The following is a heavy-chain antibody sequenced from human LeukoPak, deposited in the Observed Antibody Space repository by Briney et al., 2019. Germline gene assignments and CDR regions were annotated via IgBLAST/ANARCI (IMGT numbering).Heavy chain of an antibody. Sequence: GGSLRLSCAASGFTFDDYAMHWVRQAPGKGLEWVSGITWNSDNIEYADSVKGRFTISRDNAKNSLYLQMNSLRAEDMALYYCARVDDSSGYSLDAFDIWGQGTMVTVSS. D-gene: IGHD3-22*01. V-gene: IGHV3-9*03. J-gene: IGHJ3*02. CDR2: ITWNSDNI. CDR1: GFTFDDYA. CDR3: ARVDDSSGYSLDAFDI.